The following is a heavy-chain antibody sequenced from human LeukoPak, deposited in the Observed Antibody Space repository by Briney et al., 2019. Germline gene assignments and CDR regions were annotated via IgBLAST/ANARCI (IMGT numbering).Heavy chain of an antibody. J-gene: IGHJ4*02. CDR2: IKSDGSST. CDR3: ARELFSASTT. V-gene: IGHV3-74*01. Sequence: GGSLRLSCAASGFTFSFYWMHWVRQAPGKGLVWVSRIKSDGSSTSYADAVKGRFTISRDNAKNTLYLQMNSLRAEDTAVYYCARELFSASTTWGQGTLVSVSS. CDR1: GFTFSFYW. D-gene: IGHD4-17*01.